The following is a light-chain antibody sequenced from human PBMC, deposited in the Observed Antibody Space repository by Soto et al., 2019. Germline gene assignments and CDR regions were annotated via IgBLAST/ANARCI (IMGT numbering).Light chain of an antibody. CDR3: QQYYSTPPT. Sequence: DIVMTQSPDSLAVSLGERATINCKSSQSVLYSSNNKNYLAWYQQKPGQPPKLLIYWASTRESGVPDRFSGSGSGTDFTLTISSLQAEDVEVYYCQQYYSTPPTLGGGTKVDIK. V-gene: IGKV4-1*01. J-gene: IGKJ4*01. CDR1: QSVLYSSNNKNY. CDR2: WAS.